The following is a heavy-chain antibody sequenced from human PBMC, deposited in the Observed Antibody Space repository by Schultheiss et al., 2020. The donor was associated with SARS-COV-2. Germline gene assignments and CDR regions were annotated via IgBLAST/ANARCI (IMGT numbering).Heavy chain of an antibody. CDR3: AAGTGGIDY. J-gene: IGHJ4*02. Sequence: SETLSLTCAVSGGSISSGGYSWSWIRQPPGKGLEWIGYIYYSGSTYYNPSLKSRVTISVDTSKNQFSLRLKSVTAADTAVYYCAAGTGGIDYWGQGTLVTVSS. D-gene: IGHD6-13*01. V-gene: IGHV4-30-4*07. CDR2: IYYSGST. CDR1: GGSISSGGYS.